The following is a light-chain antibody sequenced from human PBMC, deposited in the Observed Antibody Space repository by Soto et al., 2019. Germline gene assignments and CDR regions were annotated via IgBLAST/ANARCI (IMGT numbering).Light chain of an antibody. CDR2: AAS. V-gene: IGKV1-39*01. CDR3: QQSYSTLYT. CDR1: QSISTN. J-gene: IGKJ2*01. Sequence: DIQMTQSPSSLSASVGDRVTITCRASQSISTNLSWYQKRPGKAPKLLIYAASSLQSGVPSRFSGSGSGTYFTLTISSLQPEDFAIYFCQQSYSTLYTFGQGTNLEIK.